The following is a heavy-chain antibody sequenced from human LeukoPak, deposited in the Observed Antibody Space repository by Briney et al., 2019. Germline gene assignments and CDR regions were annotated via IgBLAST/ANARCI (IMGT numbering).Heavy chain of an antibody. D-gene: IGHD5-12*01. Sequence: ASVKVSCKASGYTFTSYYMHWVRQAPGQGLEWMGIINPSGGSTSYAQKFQGRVTMTTDTSTSTAYMELRSLRSDDTAVYYCARDRGDIVATIPFDYWGQGTLVTVSS. V-gene: IGHV1-46*01. CDR2: INPSGGST. CDR1: GYTFTSYY. J-gene: IGHJ4*02. CDR3: ARDRGDIVATIPFDY.